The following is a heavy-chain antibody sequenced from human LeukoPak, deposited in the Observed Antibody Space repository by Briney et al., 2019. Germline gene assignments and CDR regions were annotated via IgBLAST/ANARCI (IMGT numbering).Heavy chain of an antibody. V-gene: IGHV1-69*04. D-gene: IGHD2-15*01. CDR1: GGTSSSYA. CDR2: IIPILGIA. Sequence: SVKVSCKASGGTSSSYAISWVRQAPGQGLEWMGRIIPILGIANYAQKFQGRVTITADKSTSTAYMELSSLRSEDTAVYYCARSESGYCSGGSCYLNWFDPWGQGTLVTVSS. J-gene: IGHJ5*02. CDR3: ARSESGYCSGGSCYLNWFDP.